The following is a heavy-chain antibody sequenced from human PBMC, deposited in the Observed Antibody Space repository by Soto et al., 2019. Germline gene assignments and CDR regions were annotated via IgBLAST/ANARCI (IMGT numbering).Heavy chain of an antibody. V-gene: IGHV1-8*01. Sequence: GASVQVSCKASGYTFTSYDINWVRQATGQGLEWMGWMNPNSGNTGYAQKFQGRVTMTRNTSISTAYMELSSLRSEDTAVYYCARGGFNSSSWYYYYYYYMDVWGKGTTVTVSS. CDR3: ARGGFNSSSWYYYYYYYMDV. CDR2: MNPNSGNT. D-gene: IGHD6-13*01. CDR1: GYTFTSYD. J-gene: IGHJ6*03.